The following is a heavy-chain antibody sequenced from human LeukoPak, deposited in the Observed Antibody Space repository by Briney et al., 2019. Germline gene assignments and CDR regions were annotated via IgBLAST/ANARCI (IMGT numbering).Heavy chain of an antibody. Sequence: GGSLRLSCAASGFTFSSYAMSWVRQAPGKGLEWVSAISGSGGSTYYADSVKGRFTISRDNSRNTLYLQMNSLRAEDTAVYYCAKPATLRGPRYYDSNPYPVWYFDYWGQGTLVTVSS. CDR1: GFTFSSYA. CDR2: ISGSGGST. CDR3: AKPATLRGPRYYDSNPYPVWYFDY. D-gene: IGHD3-22*01. J-gene: IGHJ4*02. V-gene: IGHV3-23*01.